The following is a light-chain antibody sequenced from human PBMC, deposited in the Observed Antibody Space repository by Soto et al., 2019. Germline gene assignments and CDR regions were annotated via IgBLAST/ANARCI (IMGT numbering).Light chain of an antibody. Sequence: IVLTQSPGALFFSPGERDTLSCRASQSVSSSYLAWYQQKPGQAPRLLMYGTSSRATGIPDRFSGSGSGTDFTLTISRLEPEDFAVYYCQQYDSSLTFGQGTTGDIK. V-gene: IGKV3-20*01. CDR2: GTS. CDR1: QSVSSSY. J-gene: IGKJ1*01. CDR3: QQYDSSLT.